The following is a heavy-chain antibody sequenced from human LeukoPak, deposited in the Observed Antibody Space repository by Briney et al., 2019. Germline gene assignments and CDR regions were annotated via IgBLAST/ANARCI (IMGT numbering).Heavy chain of an antibody. CDR3: AKAVVVGATTLDY. J-gene: IGHJ4*02. CDR1: GFTFSSYG. V-gene: IGHV3-30*18. CDR2: ISYDGSNK. D-gene: IGHD1-26*01. Sequence: GGSLRLSCAASGFTFSSYGMQWVRQAPGKGLEWVAVISYDGSNKYYADSVKGRFTISRDNSKNTLYLQMNSLRAEDTAVYYCAKAVVVGATTLDYWGQGTLVTVSS.